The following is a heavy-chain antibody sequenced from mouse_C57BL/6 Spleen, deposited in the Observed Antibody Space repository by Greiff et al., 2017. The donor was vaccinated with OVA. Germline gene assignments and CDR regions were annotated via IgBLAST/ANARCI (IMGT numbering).Heavy chain of an antibody. CDR2: IYPGSGNT. J-gene: IGHJ4*01. D-gene: IGHD3-2*02. CDR1: GYSFTSYY. V-gene: IGHV1-66*01. Sequence: QVQLQQSGPELVKPGASVKISCKASGYSFTSYYIHWVKQRPGPGLEWIGWIYPGSGNTKYNEKFKGKATLTADTSSSTAYMQLSSLTSEDSAVYYRARGVDSSGYGGNAMDYWGQGTSVTVSS. CDR3: ARGVDSSGYGGNAMDY.